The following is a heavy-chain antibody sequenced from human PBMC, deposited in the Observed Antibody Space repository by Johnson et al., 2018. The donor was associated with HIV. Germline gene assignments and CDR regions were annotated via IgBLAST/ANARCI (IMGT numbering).Heavy chain of an antibody. Sequence: VQLVESGGGLVQPGGSLTLSCVASGFTFSSFWMTWVRQAPGKGLEWVANIKLDGSEKYYVDSVKGRFTISRDNAKNTLYLQMNSLRAEDTAVYYCARSYSSSWFDAFDIWGQGTMVTVSS. CDR1: GFTFSSFW. J-gene: IGHJ3*02. CDR3: ARSYSSSWFDAFDI. D-gene: IGHD6-13*01. V-gene: IGHV3-7*01. CDR2: IKLDGSEK.